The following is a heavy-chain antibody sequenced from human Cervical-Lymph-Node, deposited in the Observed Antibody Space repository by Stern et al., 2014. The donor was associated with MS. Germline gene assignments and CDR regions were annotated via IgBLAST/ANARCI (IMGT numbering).Heavy chain of an antibody. CDR1: GYTFTSYG. J-gene: IGHJ4*02. V-gene: IGHV1-18*01. Sequence: VQLVESGPEMKKPGASVKVSCKALGYTFTSYGISWVRQAPGQGLEWMGWISGYNGDTKTAQKYQGRVTMTTNTSTSTAYMELRSLRSDDTAVYYCARDSVRNTSDFDYWGQGTQVTVSS. CDR2: ISGYNGDT. CDR3: ARDSVRNTSDFDY.